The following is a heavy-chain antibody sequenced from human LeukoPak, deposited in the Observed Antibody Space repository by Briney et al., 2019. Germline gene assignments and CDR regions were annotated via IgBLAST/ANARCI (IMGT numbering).Heavy chain of an antibody. Sequence: GASMKVSCKAPGDIFNTDAISWVRQAPGQGLEWMAWIRGNNDNTKYAQKFQGRVTLTTDTSTSTAYMELRGLTSDDMAVYYCVRDSAYSPDYWGQGSLVTVSP. V-gene: IGHV1-18*03. CDR1: GDIFNTDA. J-gene: IGHJ4*02. CDR2: IRGNNDNT. D-gene: IGHD5-12*01. CDR3: VRDSAYSPDY.